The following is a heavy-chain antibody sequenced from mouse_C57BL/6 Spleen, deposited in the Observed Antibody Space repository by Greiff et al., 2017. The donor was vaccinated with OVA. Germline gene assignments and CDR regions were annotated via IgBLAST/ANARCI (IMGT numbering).Heavy chain of an antibody. J-gene: IGHJ2*01. D-gene: IGHD1-1*01. V-gene: IGHV1-19*01. CDR2: INPYNGGT. Sequence: VQLQQSGPVLVKPGASVKMSCKASGYTFTDYYMNWVKQSHGKSLEWIGVINPYNGGTSYNQKFKGKATLTVDKSSSTAYMELNSLTSEDSAVYYCARITTVVATDFDYWGQGTTLTVSS. CDR3: ARITTVVATDFDY. CDR1: GYTFTDYY.